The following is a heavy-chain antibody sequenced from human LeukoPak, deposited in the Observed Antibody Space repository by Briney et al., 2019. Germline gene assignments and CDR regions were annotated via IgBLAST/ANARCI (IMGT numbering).Heavy chain of an antibody. V-gene: IGHV3-23*01. CDR1: GFTFSGYA. CDR3: AKGAYYDL. J-gene: IGHJ4*02. D-gene: IGHD3-22*01. Sequence: PGGSLRLSCAASGFTFSGYAMSWVRQAPGKGLEWVSTVSSSGENTYYADSVKGRFTISRDNSKNTLYLQMNSLRAEDTAVYYCAKGAYYDLWGQGTLVTVSS. CDR2: VSSSGENT.